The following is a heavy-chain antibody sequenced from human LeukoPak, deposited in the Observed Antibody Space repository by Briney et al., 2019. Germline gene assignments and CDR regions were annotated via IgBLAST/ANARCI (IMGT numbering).Heavy chain of an antibody. Sequence: SVKVSCKASGGTFSSYAFSWVRQAPGQGLEWMGGIIPIFGTANYAQKFQVRATITADTSTSTAYMELSSLRSDDTAVYYCARGSRTGWYYFDYWGQGTLVTVSS. CDR1: GGTFSSYA. D-gene: IGHD6-19*01. J-gene: IGHJ4*02. CDR3: ARGSRTGWYYFDY. V-gene: IGHV1-69*06. CDR2: IIPIFGTA.